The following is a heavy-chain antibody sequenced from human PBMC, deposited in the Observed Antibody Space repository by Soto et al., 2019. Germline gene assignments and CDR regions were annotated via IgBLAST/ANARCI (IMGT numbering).Heavy chain of an antibody. D-gene: IGHD3-22*01. Sequence: EVQLVESGGGLVQPRGSLRLSCAASGFTFSSYSMNWVRQAPGKGLEWVSYISSSSSTIYYADSVKGRFTISRDNAKNSLYLQMNSLRDEDTAVYYCAGGLYYYDSSGYYHSDYWGQGTLVTVSS. CDR2: ISSSSSTI. CDR1: GFTFSSYS. V-gene: IGHV3-48*02. CDR3: AGGLYYYDSSGYYHSDY. J-gene: IGHJ4*02.